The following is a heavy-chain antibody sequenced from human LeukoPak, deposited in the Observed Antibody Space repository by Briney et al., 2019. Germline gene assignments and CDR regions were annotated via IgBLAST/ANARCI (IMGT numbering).Heavy chain of an antibody. J-gene: IGHJ4*02. Sequence: ASVKVSCKASGYAFTNYAISWVRQAPGQGLEWMGWISVYNGNTNYAQKLQGRVTMTADTSTTTANMDLRSLRSDDTAVYYCARGYCSSATCRHFDYWGQGALVTVSS. CDR3: ARGYCSSATCRHFDY. CDR1: GYAFTNYA. D-gene: IGHD2-2*01. CDR2: ISVYNGNT. V-gene: IGHV1-18*01.